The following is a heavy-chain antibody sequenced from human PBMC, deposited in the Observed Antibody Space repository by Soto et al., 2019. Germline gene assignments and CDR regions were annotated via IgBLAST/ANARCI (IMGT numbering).Heavy chain of an antibody. CDR3: AAKSVTTIRSFDY. CDR2: IGGGAGDYA. D-gene: IGHD4-17*01. CDR1: GFTFNTYA. V-gene: IGHV3-23*01. Sequence: GGSLRLSCGGSGFTFNTYALSWVRQAPGKGLEWVSGIGGGAGDYAVYADSVKGRFTLSRDNSRSTLYLQMNSLTAEDTATYYCAAKSVTTIRSFDYWGQGTLVTVSS. J-gene: IGHJ4*02.